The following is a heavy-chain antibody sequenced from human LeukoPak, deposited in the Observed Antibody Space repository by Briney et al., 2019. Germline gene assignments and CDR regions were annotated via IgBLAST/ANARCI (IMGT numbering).Heavy chain of an antibody. D-gene: IGHD5-24*01. CDR2: ISAYNGNT. CDR3: ARTGWLQSDPFDS. CDR1: GYTFTSYG. V-gene: IGHV1-18*01. Sequence: VASVKVSCKASGYTFTSYGISWVRQAPGQGLEWMGWISAYNGNTNYAQKLQGRVTMTTDTSTTTAYMELRSLISADTAVYYCARTGWLQSDPFDSWGQGTLVTVSS. J-gene: IGHJ4*02.